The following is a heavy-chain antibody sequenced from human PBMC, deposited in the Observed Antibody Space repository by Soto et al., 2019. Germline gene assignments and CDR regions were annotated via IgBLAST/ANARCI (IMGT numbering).Heavy chain of an antibody. D-gene: IGHD1-26*01. CDR3: AGDGREASGMDV. J-gene: IGHJ6*02. Sequence: SETLSLTCTVSGGSISSHYWSWVRQAPGKGLEWIGHIYYRGSTSYNPSLRSRSTISVDTSNNQFSLKLNSVTTADTAVYYCAGDGREASGMDVWGQGTKVTVS. CDR1: GGSISSHY. CDR2: IYYRGST. V-gene: IGHV4-59*11.